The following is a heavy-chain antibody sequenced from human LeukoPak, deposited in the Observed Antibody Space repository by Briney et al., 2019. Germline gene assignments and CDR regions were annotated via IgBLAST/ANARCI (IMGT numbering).Heavy chain of an antibody. J-gene: IGHJ4*02. Sequence: PGGSLRLSCAASGFTFSSYGMHWVRQAPGKGLEWVAVIWYDGSNKYYADSVKGRFTISRDNSKNTLYLQMNSLRAEDMAVYYCARDGYSNGFDYWGQGTLVTVSS. V-gene: IGHV3-33*01. CDR2: IWYDGSNK. CDR3: ARDGYSNGFDY. CDR1: GFTFSSYG. D-gene: IGHD4-11*01.